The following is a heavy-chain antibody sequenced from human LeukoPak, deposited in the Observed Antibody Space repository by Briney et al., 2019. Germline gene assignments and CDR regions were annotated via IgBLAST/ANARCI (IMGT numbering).Heavy chain of an antibody. Sequence: ASVKVSCKTSGYTFSSYGISWVRQAPGQGHEWLGWISGYNGNTKYAQTLQGRVTMTTDTSTTTAYMELRSLRFDDTAVYFCARDLREYCDSATCPPPGCGYFDSWGQGTQVTVSS. CDR1: GYTFSSYG. CDR3: ARDLREYCDSATCPPPGCGYFDS. CDR2: ISGYNGNT. V-gene: IGHV1-18*01. D-gene: IGHD2/OR15-2a*01. J-gene: IGHJ4*02.